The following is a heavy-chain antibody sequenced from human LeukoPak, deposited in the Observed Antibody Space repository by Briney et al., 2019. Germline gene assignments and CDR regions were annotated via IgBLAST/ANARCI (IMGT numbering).Heavy chain of an antibody. CDR3: AIMHPYYDGNGYWVQ. CDR1: GFTFSSYA. V-gene: IGHV3-23*01. CDR2: INTSGGST. J-gene: IGHJ4*02. Sequence: PGESLRLSCAASGFTFSSYAMSWVRQAPGKGLKWVSGINTSGGSTAYADSVKGRFTISRDNPRNTLYMQMNSLRAEDTALYYCAIMHPYYDGNGYWVQWGQGTLVNVSS. D-gene: IGHD3-22*01.